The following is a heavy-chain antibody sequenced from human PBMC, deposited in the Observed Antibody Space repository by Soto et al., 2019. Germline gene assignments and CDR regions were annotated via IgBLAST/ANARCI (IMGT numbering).Heavy chain of an antibody. Sequence: ASVKVSCKVSGFNLGELSIHWVRQAPGKGLEWMGGFDPEDGETIYAQKFQGRVSMTEDTTTDTAYMELSSLRSEDTAVYYSATTTVWGAGYGLDVWGQGTTVTVSS. CDR3: ATTTVWGAGYGLDV. CDR1: GFNLGELS. V-gene: IGHV1-24*01. CDR2: FDPEDGET. D-gene: IGHD3-16*01. J-gene: IGHJ6*02.